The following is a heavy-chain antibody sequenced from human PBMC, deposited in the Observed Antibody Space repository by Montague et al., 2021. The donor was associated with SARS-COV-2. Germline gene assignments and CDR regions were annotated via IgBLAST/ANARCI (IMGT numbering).Heavy chain of an antibody. D-gene: IGHD5-24*01. V-gene: IGHV4-31*03. CDR3: ARGPSRLATQEFYFGY. J-gene: IGHJ4*02. CDR1: SDSISSGGYY. Sequence: TLSLTCIVSSDSISSGGYYWSWIRQHPGKGLEWIGYIYYSGNTYYNPSLKSRVTISVDTTKNQFSLTLNSVTAADTAVYYCARGPSRLATQEFYFGYWGQETLVSVSS. CDR2: IYYSGNT.